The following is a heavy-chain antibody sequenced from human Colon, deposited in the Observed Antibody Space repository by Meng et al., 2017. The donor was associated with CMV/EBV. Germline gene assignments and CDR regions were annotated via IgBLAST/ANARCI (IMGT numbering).Heavy chain of an antibody. CDR3: ARDAPPRSGYNDF. CDR1: GGSVSSGKYY. Sequence: LRLSCTVSGGSVSSGKYYWSWIRQPPGKGLEWIGYVYYTGTARYNSSFESRATISVDTSKNQFSLRLTSMTVADTAVYYCARDAPPRSGYNDFWGPGTLVTVSS. J-gene: IGHJ4*02. V-gene: IGHV4-30-4*08. CDR2: VYYTGTA. D-gene: IGHD5-12*01.